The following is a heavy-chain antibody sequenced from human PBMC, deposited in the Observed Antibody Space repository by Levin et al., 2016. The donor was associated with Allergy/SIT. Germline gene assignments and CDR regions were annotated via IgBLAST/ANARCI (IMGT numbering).Heavy chain of an antibody. D-gene: IGHD3-10*01. J-gene: IGHJ4*02. Sequence: GESLKISCAASGFTFSSYWMSWVRQAPGKGLEWVANIKQDGSEKYYVDSAKGRFTISRDNAKSSLYLQMNSLRAEDTAVYYCARPPYYGYYFDYWGQGTLVTVSS. CDR1: GFTFSSYW. CDR3: ARPPYYGYYFDY. V-gene: IGHV3-7*04. CDR2: IKQDGSEK.